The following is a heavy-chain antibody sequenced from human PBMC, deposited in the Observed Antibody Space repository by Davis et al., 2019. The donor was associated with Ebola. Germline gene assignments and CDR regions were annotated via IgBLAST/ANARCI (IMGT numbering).Heavy chain of an antibody. V-gene: IGHV2-5*02. CDR2: IYWDVDK. D-gene: IGHD2-2*01. Sequence: SGPTLVKPTETLTLTCTLSGFSIATTGVGVGWIRQSPGKAPEWLVFIYWDVDKRYIPSLRSRLTITKDTSKNQVVLTMINMDPVDTATYFCAHYTRFCSSAACPSWFDPWGQGTLVAVSS. J-gene: IGHJ5*02. CDR1: GFSIATTGVG. CDR3: AHYTRFCSSAACPSWFDP.